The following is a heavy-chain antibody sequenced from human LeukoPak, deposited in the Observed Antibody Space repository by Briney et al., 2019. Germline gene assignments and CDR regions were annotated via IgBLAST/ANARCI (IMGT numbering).Heavy chain of an antibody. CDR2: IKSKTDGGTT. V-gene: IGHV3-15*01. CDR1: GFTFSNAW. D-gene: IGHD3-10*01. J-gene: IGHJ4*02. CDR3: TTSLWFGELLTDY. Sequence: GGSLRLSCAASGFTFSNAWMSWVRQAPGKGLEWVGRIKSKTDGGTTDYATPVKGRFTISRDDSKNTLYLQMNSLKTEDTAVYYCTTSLWFGELLTDYWGQGTLVTVSS.